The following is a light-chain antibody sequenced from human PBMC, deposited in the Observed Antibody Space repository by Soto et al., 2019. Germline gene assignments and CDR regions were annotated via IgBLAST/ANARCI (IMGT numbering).Light chain of an antibody. CDR3: QQYDNLPIT. J-gene: IGKJ5*01. CDR2: DAS. Sequence: DIQMNPSPSSLSASVGDRVTITCQASQDISNYLNWYQQKPGKAPKLLIYDASNLETGVPSRFSGSGSGADFTLTISSLEPEDIATYYCQQYDNLPITFGQGTRLEIK. CDR1: QDISNY. V-gene: IGKV1-33*01.